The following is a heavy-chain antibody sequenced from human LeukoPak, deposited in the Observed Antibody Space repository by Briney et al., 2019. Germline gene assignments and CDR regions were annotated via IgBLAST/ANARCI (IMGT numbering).Heavy chain of an antibody. CDR2: INHSGST. CDR1: GGSFSGYY. CDR3: ARWAHAFDI. J-gene: IGHJ3*02. V-gene: IGHV4-34*01. Sequence: NPSETLSLTCAVYGGSFSGYYWSWIRQPPGKGLEWIGEINHSGSTNYNPSLKSRVTISVDTSKNQFSLKLSSVTAADTAVYYCARWAHAFDIWGQGTMVTVSS.